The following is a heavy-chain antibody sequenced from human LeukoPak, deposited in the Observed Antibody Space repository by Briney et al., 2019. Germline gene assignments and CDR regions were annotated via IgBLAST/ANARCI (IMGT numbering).Heavy chain of an antibody. V-gene: IGHV3-48*03. D-gene: IGHD1-26*01. CDR1: GFTFSSYE. CDR3: ARVLGIVGG. CDR2: ISGSGSTI. J-gene: IGHJ4*02. Sequence: PGGSLRLSCAASGFTFSSYEMNWVRQAPGKGLEWVSYISGSGSTIYYAEFVKGRFTISRDNAENSLYLQMNSLRAEDTAVYYCARVLGIVGGWGQGTLVTVSS.